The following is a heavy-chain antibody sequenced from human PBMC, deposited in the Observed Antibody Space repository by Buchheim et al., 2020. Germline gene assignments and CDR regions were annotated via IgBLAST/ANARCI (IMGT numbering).Heavy chain of an antibody. CDR3: ARGGPRYDFWSGYFPHFDY. CDR2: ISSSSSTI. Sequence: EVQLVESGGGLVQPGGSLRLSCAASGFTFSSYSMNWVRQAPGKGLEWVSYISSSSSTIYYADSVKGRFTISRDNAKNSLYLQMNSLRDEDTAVYYCARGGPRYDFWSGYFPHFDYWGQGTL. CDR1: GFTFSSYS. J-gene: IGHJ4*02. D-gene: IGHD3-3*01. V-gene: IGHV3-48*02.